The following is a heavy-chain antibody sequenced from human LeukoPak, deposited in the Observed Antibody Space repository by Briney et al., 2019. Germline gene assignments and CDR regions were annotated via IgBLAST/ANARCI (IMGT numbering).Heavy chain of an antibody. CDR2: INLSGST. D-gene: IGHD3-3*01. CDR1: GGSFSGSY. CDR3: ARVSISLFGVVTAHFDS. V-gene: IGHV4-34*01. Sequence: SETLSLTCGVSGGSFSGSYWGWIRQPPGKCLEWIGEINLSGSTNYNSSLTSRVTISLDTSNNQFSLNLRSVTTADTAVYYCARVSISLFGVVTAHFDSWGQGTLVAVSS. J-gene: IGHJ4*02.